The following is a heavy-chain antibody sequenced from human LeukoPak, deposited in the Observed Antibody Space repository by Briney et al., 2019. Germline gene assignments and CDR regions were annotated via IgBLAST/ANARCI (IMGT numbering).Heavy chain of an antibody. Sequence: SETLSLTCTVSGGSISSSSYYWGWIRQPPGKGLEWIGSIYYSGSTYYNPSLKSRVTISVDTSKNQFSLKLSSVTAADTAVYYCASSRGYSYGSLIYWGQGTLVTVSS. CDR2: IYYSGST. V-gene: IGHV4-39*01. J-gene: IGHJ4*02. CDR1: GGSISSSSYY. CDR3: ASSRGYSYGSLIY. D-gene: IGHD5-18*01.